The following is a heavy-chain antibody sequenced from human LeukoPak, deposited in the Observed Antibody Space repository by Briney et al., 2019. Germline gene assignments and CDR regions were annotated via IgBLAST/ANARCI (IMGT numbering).Heavy chain of an antibody. Sequence: VSVKVSCKASGYTFTGYYMHWVRQAPGQGLEWMGWINPNSGGTNYARKFQGRVTMTRDTSISTAYMELSRLRSDDTAVYYCAREVETHGEATRYFDLWGRGTLVTVSS. CDR1: GYTFTGYY. CDR3: AREVETHGEATRYFDL. CDR2: INPNSGGT. V-gene: IGHV1-2*02. D-gene: IGHD3-10*01. J-gene: IGHJ2*01.